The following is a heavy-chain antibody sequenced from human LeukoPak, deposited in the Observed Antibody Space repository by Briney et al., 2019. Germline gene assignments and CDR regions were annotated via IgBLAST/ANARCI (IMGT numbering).Heavy chain of an antibody. CDR2: IYTSGST. Sequence: SETLSLTCTVSGGSISSYYWSWIRQPPGKGLEWIGYIYTSGSTNYNPSLKSRVTISVDTSKNQFSLKLSSVTAADTAVYYCARHKLVRVLDPWGQGTLVTVSS. V-gene: IGHV4-4*09. D-gene: IGHD6-13*01. CDR1: GGSISSYY. CDR3: ARHKLVRVLDP. J-gene: IGHJ5*02.